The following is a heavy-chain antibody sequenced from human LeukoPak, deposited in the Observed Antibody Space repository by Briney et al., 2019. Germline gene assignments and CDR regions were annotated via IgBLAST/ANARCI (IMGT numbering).Heavy chain of an antibody. CDR3: ARDLSGAIDY. D-gene: IGHD3-10*01. V-gene: IGHV3-74*01. Sequence: SGGSLRLSCAASGFTFSSNLMHWVRQGPGKGLVRVSHINSDGRSTRYADSVKGRFTISRDNAKNTLYLQMNSLRAEDTAVYFCARDLSGAIDYWGQGTQVTVSS. CDR2: INSDGRST. CDR1: GFTFSSNL. J-gene: IGHJ4*02.